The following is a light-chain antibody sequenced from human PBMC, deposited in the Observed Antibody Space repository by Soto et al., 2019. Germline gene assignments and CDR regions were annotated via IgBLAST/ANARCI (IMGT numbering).Light chain of an antibody. Sequence: EIVMTQSPATLSVSPGGRATLSCRASQSISDTLAWYQQKPGQAPRLLIYGASTRAPGFPARFSGSGSGTDFTLTISSLQSEDFAVYYCHQRQSWPRTFGQGTKVDI. CDR1: QSISDT. CDR3: HQRQSWPRT. J-gene: IGKJ1*01. V-gene: IGKV3-15*01. CDR2: GAS.